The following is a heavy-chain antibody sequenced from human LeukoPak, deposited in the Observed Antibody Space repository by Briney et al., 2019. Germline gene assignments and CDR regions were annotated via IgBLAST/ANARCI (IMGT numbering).Heavy chain of an antibody. CDR3: ARTTEGGYTYDYFYYYYMDV. Sequence: SETLSLTCSVSGGSISSYYWSWIRQPPGKGLEWIGYIYYSGSTNYNPSLRSRVTISVDTSKNHFSLKLSSVTAADTAVYYCARTTEGGYTYDYFYYYYMDVWGKGTTVTISS. V-gene: IGHV4-59*01. D-gene: IGHD5-18*01. CDR2: IYYSGST. CDR1: GGSISSYY. J-gene: IGHJ6*03.